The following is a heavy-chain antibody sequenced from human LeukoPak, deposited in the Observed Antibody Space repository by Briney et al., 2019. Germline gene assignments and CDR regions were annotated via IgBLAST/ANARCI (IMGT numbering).Heavy chain of an antibody. CDR1: GFTFSSYW. CDR2: IKQDGSEK. J-gene: IGHJ4*02. D-gene: IGHD3-22*01. V-gene: IGHV3-7*01. CDR3: ARDASGYYYDSSGYFDY. Sequence: GGSLRLSCAASGFTFSSYWMSWVRQAPGKGLEWVANIKQDGSEKYYVDSVKGRFTISRDNTKNSLYLQMNSLRAEDTAVYYCARDASGYYYDSSGYFDYWGQGTLVTVSS.